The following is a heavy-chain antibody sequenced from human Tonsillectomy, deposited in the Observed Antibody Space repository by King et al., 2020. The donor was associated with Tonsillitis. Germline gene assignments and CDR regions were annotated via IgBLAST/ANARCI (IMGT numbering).Heavy chain of an antibody. CDR2: ITTYSGYT. Sequence: QLVQSGGELKRPGASVNVSCKTFGYIFKSYGITWVRQAPGQGLEWVGRITTYSGYTDYAQKFRGRVTMTTDTSTSTAYTELKSLTSDDTAVYFCVRGLDAFDFWGQGTMVTVSS. CDR3: VRGLDAFDF. J-gene: IGHJ3*01. CDR1: GYIFKSYG. V-gene: IGHV1-18*01.